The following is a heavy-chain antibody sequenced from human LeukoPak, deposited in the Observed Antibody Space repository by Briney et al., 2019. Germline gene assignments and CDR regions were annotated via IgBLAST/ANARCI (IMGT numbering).Heavy chain of an antibody. D-gene: IGHD4-17*01. J-gene: IGHJ4*02. CDR1: GFTFSSYA. CDR2: ISGSGGST. CDR3: AKTKGSRHTKITVTTYFDY. V-gene: IGHV3-23*01. Sequence: RTGGSLRLSCAASGFTFSSYAMSWVRQAPGKGLEWVSAISGSGGSTYYADSVKGRFTISRDNSKNTLYLQMNSLGAEDTAVYYCAKTKGSRHTKITVTTYFDYWGQGTLVTVSS.